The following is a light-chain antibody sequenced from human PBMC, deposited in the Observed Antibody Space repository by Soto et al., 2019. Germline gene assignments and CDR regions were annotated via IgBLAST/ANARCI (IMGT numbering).Light chain of an antibody. CDR2: QVS. Sequence: DAVLTQSPLSLPVTLGQPAAISCRSSQSLVYSNGNAYLIWFQQRPGQSPRRLIYQVSTRDAGVPGRFGGSGSGAYFTLTISRVEAEDVGLYYCMQGTHWPWTFGQGNKVEIK. CDR3: MQGTHWPWT. V-gene: IGKV2-30*01. CDR1: QSLVYSNGNAY. J-gene: IGKJ1*01.